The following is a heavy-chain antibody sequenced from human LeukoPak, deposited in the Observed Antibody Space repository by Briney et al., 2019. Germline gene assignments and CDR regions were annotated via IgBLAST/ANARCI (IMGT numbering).Heavy chain of an antibody. CDR1: GGSNSSSSYY. Sequence: SETLSLPCTLSGGSNSSSSYYWGGIRHPPGKGLEGFGSIYYSGSTYYNPSLKSRVTISVDTSKNQFSLKLSSVTAADTAVYYCASTKIVGYCSGGSCLRNWFDPWGQGTLVTVSS. J-gene: IGHJ5*02. CDR2: IYYSGST. CDR3: ASTKIVGYCSGGSCLRNWFDP. D-gene: IGHD2-15*01. V-gene: IGHV4-39*01.